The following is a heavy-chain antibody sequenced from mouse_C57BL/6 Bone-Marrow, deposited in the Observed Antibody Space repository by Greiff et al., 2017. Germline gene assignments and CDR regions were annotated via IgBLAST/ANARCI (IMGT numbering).Heavy chain of an antibody. J-gene: IGHJ2*01. CDR1: GYTFTDYY. Sequence: QVQLKESGPELVKPGASVKISCKASGYTFTDYYINWVKQRPGQGLEWIGWIYPGSGNTYYNEKFKGKATLTAEKSSSTAYMQLSSLTSEDSAVYFCARHWDNYFDYWGQGTTLTVSS. V-gene: IGHV1-76*01. D-gene: IGHD4-1*01. CDR3: ARHWDNYFDY. CDR2: IYPGSGNT.